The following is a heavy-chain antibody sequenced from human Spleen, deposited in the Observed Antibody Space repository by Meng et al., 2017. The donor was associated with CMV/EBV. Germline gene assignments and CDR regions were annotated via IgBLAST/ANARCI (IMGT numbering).Heavy chain of an antibody. J-gene: IGHJ4*02. CDR3: ARVGGDCSSTSCYPNYFDY. Sequence: GGSLRLSCAASGFTFRIYSMNWVRQAPGKGLEWVSSISSSGSNIYYVDSVQGRFTISRDNAKNSLSLQMNSLRTEDTALYYCARVGGDCSSTSCYPNYFDYWGQGTLVTVSS. D-gene: IGHD2-2*01. V-gene: IGHV3-21*01. CDR1: GFTFRIYS. CDR2: ISSSGSNI.